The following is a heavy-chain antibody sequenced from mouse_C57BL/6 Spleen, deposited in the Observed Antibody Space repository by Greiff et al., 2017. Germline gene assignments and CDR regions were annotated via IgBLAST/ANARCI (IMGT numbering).Heavy chain of an antibody. CDR1: GYTFTDYY. V-gene: IGHV1-19*01. D-gene: IGHD1-1*01. Sequence: EVQLQQSGPVLVKPGASVKMSCKASGYTFTDYYMNWVKQSHGKSLEWIGVINPYNGGTSYNQKFKGKATLTVDKSSSTAYMELNSLTSEDSAVYYCARSEVYYYGSSYGYYAMDYWGQGTSVTVSS. CDR2: INPYNGGT. J-gene: IGHJ4*01. CDR3: ARSEVYYYGSSYGYYAMDY.